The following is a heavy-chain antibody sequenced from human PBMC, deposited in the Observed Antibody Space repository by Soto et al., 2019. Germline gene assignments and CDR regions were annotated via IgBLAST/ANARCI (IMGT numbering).Heavy chain of an antibody. CDR1: GFSLSTSGVG. CDR3: AHRSYYYDSSGYQFDY. J-gene: IGHJ4*02. D-gene: IGHD3-22*01. CDR2: IYWDDDK. Sequence: QITLKESGPTLVKPTQTLTLTCTFSGFSLSTSGVGVGWIRQPPGKALEWLALIYWDDDKRYSPSLKSRLTITKDTSKNQVVLTMTNMDPVDTDTYYCAHRSYYYDSSGYQFDYWGQGTLVTVSS. V-gene: IGHV2-5*02.